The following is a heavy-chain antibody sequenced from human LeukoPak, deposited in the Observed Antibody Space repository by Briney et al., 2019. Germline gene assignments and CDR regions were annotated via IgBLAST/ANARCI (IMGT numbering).Heavy chain of an antibody. CDR1: GFTFRSYA. CDR3: GKGLASSTGYGVYV. D-gene: IGHD2-2*01. CDR2: ISGSGGTI. J-gene: IGHJ6*04. V-gene: IGHV3-23*01. Sequence: GGSLRLSCAASGFTFRSYAMSWVRQAPGKGLEWVSAISGSGGTIYYANSVKGRFTISRDNSKNTLHLQMKSQRVEDTAVYYCGKGLASSTGYGVYVWGKGTTVTVSS.